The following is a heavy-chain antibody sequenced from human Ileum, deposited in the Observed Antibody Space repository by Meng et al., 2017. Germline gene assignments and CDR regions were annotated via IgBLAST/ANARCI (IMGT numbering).Heavy chain of an antibody. D-gene: IGHD3-22*01. V-gene: IGHV3-30-3*01. CDR2: ISFDGSNK. Sequence: QVHLVESGGGVVQSGRFLRLPCAASGFTFSSYAVHWVRQAPGKGLEWVAVISFDGSNKYYIDSVKGRFTISRDNSKNTVFLQMGSLRAEDTALYYCARGLPYYDSTDYYRLDYWGQGTLVTVSS. CDR1: GFTFSSYA. CDR3: ARGLPYYDSTDYYRLDY. J-gene: IGHJ4*02.